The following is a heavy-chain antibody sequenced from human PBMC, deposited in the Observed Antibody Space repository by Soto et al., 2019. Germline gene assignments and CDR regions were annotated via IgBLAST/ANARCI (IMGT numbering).Heavy chain of an antibody. J-gene: IGHJ5*01. CDR3: ARDSYCSGGSCHVGRFDS. V-gene: IGHV1-69*06. CDR1: GDTFSSHA. D-gene: IGHD2-15*01. CDR2: IIPLFGTT. Sequence: QVQMVQSGAEVKKPGSSVKVSCMASGDTFSSHAISWVRQAPGQGLTWMGGIIPLFGTTYYAQNFQGRVTITADKSTSTAYMDLTSLRSEDTGVYYCARDSYCSGGSCHVGRFDSWGQGTLVTVSS.